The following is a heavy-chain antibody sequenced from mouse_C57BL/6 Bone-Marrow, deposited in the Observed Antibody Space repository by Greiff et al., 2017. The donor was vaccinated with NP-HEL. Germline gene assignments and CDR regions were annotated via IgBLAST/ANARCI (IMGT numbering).Heavy chain of an antibody. CDR3: ARWGGYFPFAY. J-gene: IGHJ3*01. CDR2: IYPRSGNS. CDR1: GYTFTSYG. Sequence: QVQLKESGAELARPGASVKLSCKASGYTFTSYGISWVKQRTGQGLEWIGEIYPRSGNSYYNEKFKGKATLTADKSSSTAYMELRSLTSEDSAVYFCARWGGYFPFAYWGQGTLVTVSA. V-gene: IGHV1-81*01. D-gene: IGHD2-3*01.